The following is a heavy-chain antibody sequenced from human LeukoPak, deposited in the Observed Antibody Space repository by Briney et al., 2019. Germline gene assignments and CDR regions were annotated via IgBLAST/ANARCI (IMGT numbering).Heavy chain of an antibody. CDR2: KYYSGST. J-gene: IGHJ4*02. Sequence: SETPSLTCDVSGVSINTCCYYWTWIRQPPGKGLEWIGYKYYSGSTRYNSSLRSRLTISLDTSKNQFSLRLTSVTAADTAVYYCARGRSYGFDFDSWGPGALVIVSS. V-gene: IGHV4-61*01. CDR3: ARGRSYGFDFDS. D-gene: IGHD5-18*01. CDR1: GVSINTCCYY.